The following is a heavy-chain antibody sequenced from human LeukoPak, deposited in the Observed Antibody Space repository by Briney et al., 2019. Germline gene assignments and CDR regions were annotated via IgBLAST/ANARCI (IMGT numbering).Heavy chain of an antibody. CDR3: ARVGTDCSDGNYY. V-gene: IGHV1-18*01. CDR1: GYTFTTFG. CDR2: ISTYNGNT. D-gene: IGHD2-15*01. Sequence: GASVKVSCKASGYTFTTFGITWVRQAPGQGLEWMGWISTYNGNTNYAQNLQGRVTMTTDTSTSTVYMELRSLTSDDSAVYYCARVGTDCSDGNYYWGQGTLVTVSS. J-gene: IGHJ4*02.